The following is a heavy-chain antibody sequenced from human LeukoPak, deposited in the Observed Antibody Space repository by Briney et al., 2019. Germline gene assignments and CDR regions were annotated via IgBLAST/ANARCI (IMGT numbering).Heavy chain of an antibody. J-gene: IGHJ4*02. Sequence: GGSLRLSCAASGFTFSSYSMNWIRQAPGKGLEWVSSISSSSSYIYYADSVKGRFTISRDNAKNSLYLQMNSLRAEDTAVYYCAGNSGDSSGYYQFDYWGQGTLVTVSS. V-gene: IGHV3-21*01. CDR3: AGNSGDSSGYYQFDY. CDR2: ISSSSSYI. D-gene: IGHD3-22*01. CDR1: GFTFSSYS.